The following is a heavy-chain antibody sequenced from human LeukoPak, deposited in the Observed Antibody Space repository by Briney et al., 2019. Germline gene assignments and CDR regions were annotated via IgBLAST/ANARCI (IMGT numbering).Heavy chain of an antibody. Sequence: GGSLRLSCAASGFTFSSYSMNWVRQAPGKGLEWVSSISSSNTYIYYADSVKGRFTISRDNAKNSLYLQMNSLRAEDTAVYYCARDSWYGDPYYFDYWGQGTLVTVSS. V-gene: IGHV3-21*01. CDR3: ARDSWYGDPYYFDY. CDR2: ISSSNTYI. CDR1: GFTFSSYS. D-gene: IGHD4-17*01. J-gene: IGHJ4*02.